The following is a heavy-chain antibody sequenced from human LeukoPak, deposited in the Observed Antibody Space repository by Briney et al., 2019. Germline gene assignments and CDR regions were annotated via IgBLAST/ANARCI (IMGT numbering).Heavy chain of an antibody. D-gene: IGHD5-18*01. CDR2: IYSGGST. Sequence: GGSLRLSCAASGFTVSSKYMSWVRQAPGKGLEWVAVIYSGGSTYYADSVKSRFTVSRDNSKNTLYLQMNSLRAEDTAVYYCARGSGYSYGPGGDAFDIWGQGTMVTVPS. CDR3: ARGSGYSYGPGGDAFDI. V-gene: IGHV3-66*01. J-gene: IGHJ3*02. CDR1: GFTVSSKY.